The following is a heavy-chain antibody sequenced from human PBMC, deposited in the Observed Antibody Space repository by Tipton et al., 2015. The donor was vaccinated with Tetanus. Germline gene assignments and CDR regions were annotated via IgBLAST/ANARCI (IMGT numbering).Heavy chain of an antibody. Sequence: GLVKPSETLSLTCTVSGGSISSYYWSWIRQPPGKGLEWIGYIYYSGSTNYNPSLKSRVTISVDTSKNQFSLKLSYVTAADTAVYYCAREGAVTGTNWGYFGYWGQGTLVTVSS. CDR3: AREGAVTGTNWGYFGY. D-gene: IGHD6-19*01. J-gene: IGHJ4*02. V-gene: IGHV4-59*01. CDR1: GGSISSYY. CDR2: IYYSGST.